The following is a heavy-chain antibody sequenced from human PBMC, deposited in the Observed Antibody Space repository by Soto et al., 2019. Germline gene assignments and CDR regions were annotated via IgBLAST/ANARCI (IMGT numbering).Heavy chain of an antibody. CDR2: FDPKDGET. Sequence: ASVKVSCKVSGYTLTELSMHWVRQAPGKGLEWMGGFDPKDGETIYAQKFRGRVTMTEDTSTDTAYMELSSLRSEDTAVYYCATVNVLRFLEWPWAYYFDYWGQGTLVTVSS. CDR3: ATVNVLRFLEWPWAYYFDY. V-gene: IGHV1-24*01. D-gene: IGHD3-3*01. J-gene: IGHJ4*02. CDR1: GYTLTELS.